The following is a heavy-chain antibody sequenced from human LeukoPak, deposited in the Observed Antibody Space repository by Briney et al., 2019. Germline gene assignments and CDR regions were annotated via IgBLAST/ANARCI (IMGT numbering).Heavy chain of an antibody. V-gene: IGHV3-7*02. CDR2: IKQDGSEK. CDR1: GFTFSNYW. J-gene: IGHJ4*02. D-gene: IGHD4-17*01. Sequence: PGGSLRLSCAASGFTFSNYWMSWVRQAPGKGLEWVANIKQDGSEKYYVDSVKGRFTISRDNAKNSLYLQMNSLRAEDTAVYYCARGQVLNGQNQWGQGTLVTVSS. CDR3: ARGQVLNGQNQ.